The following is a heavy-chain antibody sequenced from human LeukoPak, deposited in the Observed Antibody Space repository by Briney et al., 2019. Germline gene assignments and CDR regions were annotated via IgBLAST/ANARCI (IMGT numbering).Heavy chain of an antibody. J-gene: IGHJ4*02. V-gene: IGHV3-21*01. CDR3: ARDRGPRTGFMVREAYDY. CDR1: GFTFSSFS. Sequence: GGSLRLSCAASGFTFSSFSMIWVRQAPGKGLEWVSSTSSSSAYTFYAESGKGRFTISRDNAKNSLFLQMSSLRAEDTAVYYCARDRGPRTGFMVREAYDYWGQGTLVTVSS. CDR2: TSSSSAYT. D-gene: IGHD3-10*01.